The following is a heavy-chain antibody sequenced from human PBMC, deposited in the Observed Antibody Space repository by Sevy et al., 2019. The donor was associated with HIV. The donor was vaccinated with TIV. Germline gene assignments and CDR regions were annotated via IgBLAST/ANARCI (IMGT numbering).Heavy chain of an antibody. V-gene: IGHV3-15*01. CDR3: TTDAHDFTNYPSPYYFDQ. CDR1: GFTLSDAW. CDR2: IKSKTDGGPT. Sequence: GGSLRLSCAASGFTLSDAWMSWVRQAPGKGLEWVGRIKSKTDGGPTDYAAPVKGRFTISIDESKTTLYLQMNSLKTEDTAVYYCTTDAHDFTNYPSPYYFDQWGQGTLVTVSS. D-gene: IGHD4-4*01. J-gene: IGHJ4*02.